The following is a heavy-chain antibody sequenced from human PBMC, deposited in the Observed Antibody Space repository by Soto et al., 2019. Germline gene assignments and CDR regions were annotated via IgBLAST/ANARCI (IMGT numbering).Heavy chain of an antibody. CDR3: ARDRLEDYDSSGYPSGYYYGMDV. CDR2: IYYSGST. Sequence: PSETLSLTCTVSGGSIISGDYYWSLIRHPPGKGLEWIGYIYYSGSTYYNPSLKSRVTISVDTSKNQFSLKLSSVTAADTAVYYCARDRLEDYDSSGYPSGYYYGMDVWGQGTTVTVSS. J-gene: IGHJ6*02. V-gene: IGHV4-30-4*01. D-gene: IGHD3-22*01. CDR1: GGSIISGDYY.